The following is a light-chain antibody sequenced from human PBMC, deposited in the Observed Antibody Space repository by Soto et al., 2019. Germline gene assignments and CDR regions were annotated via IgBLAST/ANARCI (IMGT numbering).Light chain of an antibody. Sequence: DIQMTHSPSSLSASVGDRVTITCRASQNIDSYLNWYQQKPGKAPKLLIYAASSLNSGVPSRFSGSGSGKDFTLPFTSLQPEDFATYYCSQSYSIPRTCGQGTKVEIK. V-gene: IGKV1-39*01. CDR1: QNIDSY. CDR3: SQSYSIPRT. CDR2: AAS. J-gene: IGKJ1*01.